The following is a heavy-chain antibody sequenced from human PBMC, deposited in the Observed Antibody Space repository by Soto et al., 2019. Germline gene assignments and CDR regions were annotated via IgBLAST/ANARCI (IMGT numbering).Heavy chain of an antibody. J-gene: IGHJ4*02. D-gene: IGHD6-19*01. Sequence: QVQLVQSGAEVKKPGSSVKVSCKASGGTFSSYAISWVRQAPGHGLEWMGGIIPIFGTAHYAQKFQGRVTITADESTSTAYMELSSLGSEDTAVYYCARVSDDSGWELYYFDYWGQGTLVTVSS. V-gene: IGHV1-69*01. CDR3: ARVSDDSGWELYYFDY. CDR2: IIPIFGTA. CDR1: GGTFSSYA.